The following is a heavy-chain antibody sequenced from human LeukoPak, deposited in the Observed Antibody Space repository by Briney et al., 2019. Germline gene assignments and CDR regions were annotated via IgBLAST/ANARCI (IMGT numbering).Heavy chain of an antibody. D-gene: IGHD2-2*03. V-gene: IGHV3-21*01. CDR2: ISSSSSYI. CDR1: GFTFSSYN. CDR3: ARFSGYCSSATCVQPFDY. Sequence: GGSLRLSCAASGFTFSSYNMNWVRQAPGKGLEWVSSISSSSSYIYYADSVKGRFTISRDNAKNSLYLQVNSLRAEDTAVYYCARFSGYCSSATCVQPFDYWGQGTLVTVSS. J-gene: IGHJ4*02.